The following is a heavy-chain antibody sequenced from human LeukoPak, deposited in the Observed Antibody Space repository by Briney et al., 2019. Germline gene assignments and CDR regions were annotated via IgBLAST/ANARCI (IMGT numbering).Heavy chain of an antibody. J-gene: IGHJ6*03. D-gene: IGHD1-26*01. CDR2: IYHSGST. CDR3: ARLSVIVGAALEYYYYYMDV. V-gene: IGHV4-30-2*01. CDR1: GGSISSGGYS. Sequence: SETLSLTRAVSGGSISSGGYSWSWIRQPPGKGLEWIGYIYHSGSTYYNPSLKSRVTISVDRSKNQFSLKLTSVTAADTAVYYCARLSVIVGAALEYYYYYMDVWGQGTTVTVSS.